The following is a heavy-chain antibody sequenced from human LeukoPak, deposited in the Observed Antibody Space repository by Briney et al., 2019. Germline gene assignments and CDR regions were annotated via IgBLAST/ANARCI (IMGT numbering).Heavy chain of an antibody. CDR1: GVSISSSNSY. D-gene: IGHD3/OR15-3a*01. CDR2: IYYSGNT. V-gene: IGHV4-39*01. J-gene: IGHJ4*02. Sequence: SETLSLTCTVSGVSISSSNSYWGWIRQPPGKGLEWIGSIYYSGNTYYNASLKSQVSISIDTSKNQFSLRLTSVTAADTAVYYRARQTGSGLFILPGGQGTLATVSS. CDR3: ARQTGSGLFILP.